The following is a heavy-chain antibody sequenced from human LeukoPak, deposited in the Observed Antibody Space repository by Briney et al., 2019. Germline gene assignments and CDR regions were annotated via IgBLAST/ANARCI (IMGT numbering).Heavy chain of an antibody. CDR1: GGSISSSNW. J-gene: IGHJ6*03. D-gene: IGHD4-11*01. Sequence: SETLSLTCAVSGGSISSSNWWSWVRQPPGKGLEWIGEIYHSGSTNYNPSLKGRVTISVDKSKNQFSLKLSSVTAADTAVYYCARLNTVTTFDYYYYYMDVWGKGTTVTVSS. CDR2: IYHSGST. V-gene: IGHV4-4*02. CDR3: ARLNTVTTFDYYYYYMDV.